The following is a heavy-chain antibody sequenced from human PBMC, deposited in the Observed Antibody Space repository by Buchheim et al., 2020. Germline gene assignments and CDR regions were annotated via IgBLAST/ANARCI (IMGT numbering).Heavy chain of an antibody. V-gene: IGHV3-30*03. D-gene: IGHD6-13*01. Sequence: QVQLVESGGGVVQPGGSLRLSCAASGFTFSSYGMHWVRQAPGKGLEWVARITGDGSNTYYADSVKGRFTISRDNSKNTLYLKMNCLRADDTAVYYCAIYGWTSSNYFDYWGQGTL. CDR2: ITGDGSNT. CDR3: AIYGWTSSNYFDY. CDR1: GFTFSSYG. J-gene: IGHJ4*02.